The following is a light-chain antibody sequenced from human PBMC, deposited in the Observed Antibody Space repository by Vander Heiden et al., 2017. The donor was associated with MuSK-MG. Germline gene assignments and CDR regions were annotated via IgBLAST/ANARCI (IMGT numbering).Light chain of an antibody. CDR2: EVS. Sequence: DIVMTQTPLSLSVTPGQPASISCKSSQTLLHSDGNTYLNWYLQKPGKPPQLLIYEVSSRLSGVPDRFSGSGSGTDFTLKISRLEAEDVGVYYCMQNIRLPLTFGPGTKVDIK. CDR1: QTLLHSDGNTY. V-gene: IGKV2D-29*01. CDR3: MQNIRLPLT. J-gene: IGKJ3*01.